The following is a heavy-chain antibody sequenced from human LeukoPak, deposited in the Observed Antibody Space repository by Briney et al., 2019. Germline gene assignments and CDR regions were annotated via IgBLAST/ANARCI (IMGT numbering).Heavy chain of an antibody. J-gene: IGHJ4*02. Sequence: SGGSLRLSCAASGFTFSSYWMNWVRRAPGKGLGWVSSISSSSSYIYYADSVKGRFTISRDNAKNSLYLQMNSLRAEDTAVYYCARPYYYDSSGGFDCWGQGTLVTVSS. V-gene: IGHV3-21*01. CDR2: ISSSSSYI. CDR3: ARPYYYDSSGGFDC. CDR1: GFTFSSYW. D-gene: IGHD3-22*01.